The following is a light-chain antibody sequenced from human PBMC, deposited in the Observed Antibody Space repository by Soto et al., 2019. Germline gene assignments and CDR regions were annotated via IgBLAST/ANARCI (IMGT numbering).Light chain of an antibody. V-gene: IGKV1-12*01. Sequence: DIQMTQSPSSLSVSVGERVTITCRASQPIANWLAWYQQRPGHAPELLIHGASTLHSGVPPRFSGTGYGTDFTLTITSRQPEDLATYFCQQASNPPYTFGQGTKLEI. J-gene: IGKJ2*01. CDR2: GAS. CDR1: QPIANW. CDR3: QQASNPPYT.